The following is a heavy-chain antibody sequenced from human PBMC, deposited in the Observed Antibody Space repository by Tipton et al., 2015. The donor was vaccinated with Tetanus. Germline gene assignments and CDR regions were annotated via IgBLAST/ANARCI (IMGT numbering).Heavy chain of an antibody. V-gene: IGHV3-23*01. D-gene: IGHD6-6*01. CDR3: AKDYSSSSWTWSRRYFDL. CDR1: GFTFTSYS. J-gene: IGHJ2*01. Sequence: SLRLSCAASGFTFTSYSMNWVRQAPGKGLEWVSSIRNRGDATYYADSVKGRFTISRDSSESTLYLQMNSLRPEDTAVYFCAKDYSSSSWTWSRRYFDLWGRGTLVAVSS. CDR2: IRNRGDAT.